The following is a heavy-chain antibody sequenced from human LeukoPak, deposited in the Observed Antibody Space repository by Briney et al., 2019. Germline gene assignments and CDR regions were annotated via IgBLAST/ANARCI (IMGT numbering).Heavy chain of an antibody. V-gene: IGHV4-34*01. D-gene: IGHD3-16*01. CDR3: ARRHWGSPVSH. CDR2: INHSGST. CDR1: GGSFSGYY. Sequence: SETLSLTCAVYGGSFSGYYWSWIRQPPGKGLEWIGEINHSGSTNYNPSLKSRVTISVDTSKNQFSLKLSSVTAADTAVYYCARRHWGSPVSHWGQGTLVTVSS. J-gene: IGHJ4*02.